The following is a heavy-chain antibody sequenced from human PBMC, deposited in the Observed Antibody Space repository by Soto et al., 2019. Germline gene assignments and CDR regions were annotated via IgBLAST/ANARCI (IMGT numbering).Heavy chain of an antibody. CDR3: VQSRCGGDCLEIYSSHAYNGLDV. J-gene: IGHJ6*02. V-gene: IGHV2-5*02. D-gene: IGHD2-21*02. CDR1: GLSLRTTGVG. CDR2: LYWDDDQ. Sequence: QVTLKESGPPLVKPTQTLTLTCTVSGLSLRTTGVGVGWVRQPPGKALEWLALLYWDDDQRYSPNLRRRLTIAKDISEKQVVLTITNKDTVDTATYYCVQSRCGGDCLEIYSSHAYNGLDVWGQGTTVTVSS.